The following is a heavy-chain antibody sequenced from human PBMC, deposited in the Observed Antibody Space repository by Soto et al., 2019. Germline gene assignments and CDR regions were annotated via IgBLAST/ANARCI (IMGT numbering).Heavy chain of an antibody. J-gene: IGHJ4*02. V-gene: IGHV4-30-2*01. CDR3: ASHEYYYDSSGYFPFDY. CDR1: GGSISSGGYS. Sequence: KPSETLSLTCAVSGGSISSGGYSWSWIRQPPGKGLEWIGYIYHSGSTYYNPSLKSRVTISVDRSKNQFSLKLSSVTAADTAVYYCASHEYYYDSSGYFPFDYWGQGTLVTVSS. D-gene: IGHD3-22*01. CDR2: IYHSGST.